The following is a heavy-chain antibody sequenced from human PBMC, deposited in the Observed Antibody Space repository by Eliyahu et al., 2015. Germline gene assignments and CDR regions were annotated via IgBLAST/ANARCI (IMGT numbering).Heavy chain of an antibody. V-gene: IGHV3-72*01. CDR1: EFTLSDHY. D-gene: IGHD3-22*01. J-gene: IGHJ4*02. CDR2: SRNKANSYTT. CDR3: TTSDSSGYLRDY. Sequence: QPGGSLRLSCAASEFTLSDHYMDWVRQAPGKGLEWVGRSRNKANSYTTEYAASVKGRFTISRDDSKNSVYLQMNSLKIEDTAVYYCTTSDSSGYLRDYCGQGILVTVSS.